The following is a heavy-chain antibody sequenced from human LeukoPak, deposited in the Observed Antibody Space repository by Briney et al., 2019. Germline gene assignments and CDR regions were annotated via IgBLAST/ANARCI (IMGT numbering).Heavy chain of an antibody. V-gene: IGHV1-18*01. CDR1: GYTFTSYG. Sequence: ASVKVSCKASGYTFTSYGISWVRQAPGQGLEWMGWISAYNGNTNYAQKLQGRVTMTTDTSTSTAYMELRSLRSDDTAVYYCARGFITMVRGVITYFDHWGQGTLVTVSS. D-gene: IGHD3-10*01. J-gene: IGHJ4*02. CDR3: ARGFITMVRGVITYFDH. CDR2: ISAYNGNT.